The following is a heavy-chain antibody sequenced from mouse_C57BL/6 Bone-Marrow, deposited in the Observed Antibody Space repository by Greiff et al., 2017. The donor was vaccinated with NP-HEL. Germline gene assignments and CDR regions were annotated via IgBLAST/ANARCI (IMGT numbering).Heavy chain of an antibody. CDR1: GYTFSDYY. J-gene: IGHJ3*01. D-gene: IGHD1-1*01. CDR2: INPNNGGT. Sequence: VQLKQSGPELVKPGASVKISCKASGYTFSDYYMNWVKQSHGKSLEWIGDINPNNGGTSYNQKFKGKATLTVDKSSSTAYMELRSLTSEDSAVYYCARYYGSSPFAYWGQGTLVTVSA. V-gene: IGHV1-26*01. CDR3: ARYYGSSPFAY.